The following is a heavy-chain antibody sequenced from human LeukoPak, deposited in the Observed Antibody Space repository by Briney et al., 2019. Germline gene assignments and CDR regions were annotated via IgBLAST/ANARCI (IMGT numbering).Heavy chain of an antibody. Sequence: GGSLRLSCAASGFTFSSYAITWVRQAPGKGLEWVSAVSSNGAKTYYADSVKGRFTISRDNSKNTLYLQMNSLRAEDTAVYYCAKGDSSFYSGSHYWGQGTLVTVSS. CDR3: AKGDSSFYSGSHY. CDR2: VSSNGAKT. CDR1: GFTFSSYA. J-gene: IGHJ4*02. V-gene: IGHV3-23*01. D-gene: IGHD1-26*01.